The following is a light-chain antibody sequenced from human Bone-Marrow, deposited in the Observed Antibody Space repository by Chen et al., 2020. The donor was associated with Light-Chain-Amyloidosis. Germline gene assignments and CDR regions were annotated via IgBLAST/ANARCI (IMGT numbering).Light chain of an antibody. J-gene: IGKJ4*01. V-gene: IGKV3-20*01. Sequence: EIVLTQSPGTLSLSPGEGANLSCRASQTISSNYLTWYQQKFGQAPRLLIYGSSSRATGIPDRFTGSGSRTDFTLTINRAEPEDFAMYYCEQYSTSPLTIGRGTKMEI. CDR1: QTISSNY. CDR3: EQYSTSPLT. CDR2: GSS.